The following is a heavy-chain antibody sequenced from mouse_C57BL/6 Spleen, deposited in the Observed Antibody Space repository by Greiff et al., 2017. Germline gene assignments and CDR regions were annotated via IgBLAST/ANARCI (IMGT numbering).Heavy chain of an antibody. CDR2: ISYSGST. J-gene: IGHJ3*01. D-gene: IGHD2-4*01. V-gene: IGHV3-1*01. Sequence: EVQRVESGPGMVKPSQSLSLTCTVTGYSITSGYDWHWIRHFPGNKLEWMGYISYSGSTNYNPSLKSRISITHDTSKNHFFLKLNSVTTEDTATYYCAREGDDYGAWFAYWGQGTLVTVSA. CDR1: GYSITSGYD. CDR3: AREGDDYGAWFAY.